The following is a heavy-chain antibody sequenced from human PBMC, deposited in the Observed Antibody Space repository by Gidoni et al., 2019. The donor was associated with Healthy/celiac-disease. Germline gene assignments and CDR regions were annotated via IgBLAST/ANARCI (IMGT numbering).Heavy chain of an antibody. CDR3: AKDRAFGGFDY. J-gene: IGHJ4*02. V-gene: IGHV3-9*01. CDR1: GFTFDDYA. Sequence: EVQLVESGGGLVQPGRSLSLSCAASGFTFDDYAMHWVRQAPGKGLEWVSGISWNSGSIGYADSVKGRFTISRDNAKNSLYLQMNSLRAEDTALYYCAKDRAFGGFDYWGQGTLVTVSS. D-gene: IGHD3-10*01. CDR2: ISWNSGSI.